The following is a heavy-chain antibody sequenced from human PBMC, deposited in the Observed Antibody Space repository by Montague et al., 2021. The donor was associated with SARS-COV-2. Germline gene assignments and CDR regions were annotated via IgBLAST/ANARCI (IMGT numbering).Heavy chain of an antibody. Sequence: SETLSLTCTVSGLSISSEYWTWIRQPPGETQELIGYVHYTGSTNFISSLKSRVTMSLDTSTTQFYLRLSSVTAADTAVYYCAGYDRGGNYASPIYAMDVWGQGTTVTVSS. D-gene: IGHD3-22*01. J-gene: IGHJ6*02. CDR2: VHYTGST. V-gene: IGHV4-59*04. CDR1: GLSISSEY. CDR3: AGYDRGGNYASPIYAMDV.